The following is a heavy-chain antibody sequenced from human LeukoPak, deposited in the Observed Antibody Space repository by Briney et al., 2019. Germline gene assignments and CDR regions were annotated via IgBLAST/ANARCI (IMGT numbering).Heavy chain of an antibody. D-gene: IGHD3-22*01. V-gene: IGHV4-59*08. CDR3: ARGPYSYDSSGAFDI. J-gene: IGHJ3*02. CDR2: VYYSGTT. Sequence: SETLSLTCTVSGGSISTYYWTWIRQPPGKGLEWIGYVYYSGTTKYNPSLKSRVTILVDKSKNQFSLRLTSVTAADTAVYFCARGPYSYDSSGAFDIWGQGTMVTVSS. CDR1: GGSISTYY.